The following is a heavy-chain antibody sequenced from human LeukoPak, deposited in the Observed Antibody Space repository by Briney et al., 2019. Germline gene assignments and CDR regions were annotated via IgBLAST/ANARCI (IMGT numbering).Heavy chain of an antibody. D-gene: IGHD2-2*01. J-gene: IGHJ4*02. V-gene: IGHV4-39*07. CDR1: GGSISSSTYY. CDR2: IYYSGNT. CDR3: ARRVLLGYCGSTSCSFDY. Sequence: YPSETLSLTCTVSGGSISSSTYYWGWIRQPPGKGLEWIGNIYYSGNTYYNPSLESRVTISVDTSKNQFSLKLTSMTAADTAVYYCARRVLLGYCGSTSCSFDYWGQGTLVTVSS.